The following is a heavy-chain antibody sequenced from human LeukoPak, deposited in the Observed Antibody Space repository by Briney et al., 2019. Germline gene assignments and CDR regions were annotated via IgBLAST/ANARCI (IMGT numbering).Heavy chain of an antibody. D-gene: IGHD1-14*01. CDR3: ARGSRDRMGWFDP. V-gene: IGHV4-34*01. CDR2: IYHSGST. CDR1: GGSFSGYY. Sequence: SETLSLTCAVYGGSFSGYYWSWIRQPPGKGLEWIGEIYHSGSTNYNPSLKSRVTISVDKSKNQFSLKLSSVTAADTAVYYCARGSRDRMGWFDPWGQGTLVTVSS. J-gene: IGHJ5*02.